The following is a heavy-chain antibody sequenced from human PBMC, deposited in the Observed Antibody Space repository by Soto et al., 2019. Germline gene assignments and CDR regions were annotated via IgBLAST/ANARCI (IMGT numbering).Heavy chain of an antibody. CDR2: FSTGGDGGTT. CDR1: GFTFSSYS. D-gene: IGHD3-10*01. J-gene: IGHJ4*02. Sequence: GGSLRLSCAASGFTFSSYSMSWVRQAPGKGLEWVSGFSTGGDGGTTYYADSVKGRFTISRDNSKNTLFLQMNSLRAEDTAIYYCAKRVNSGPGSQFFDYWGQGTLVTVSS. CDR3: AKRVNSGPGSQFFDY. V-gene: IGHV3-23*01.